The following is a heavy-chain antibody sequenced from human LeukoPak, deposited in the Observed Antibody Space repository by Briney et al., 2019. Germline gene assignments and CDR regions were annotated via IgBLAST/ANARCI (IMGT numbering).Heavy chain of an antibody. Sequence: PSETLSLTCTVSGGSISSGGYYWSWIRQHPGKGLEWIGYIYYSGSTYYNPSLKSRVTISVDTSKNQFSLKLSSVTAADTAVYYCARGKDVTTHSNWFDPWGQGTLVTVSS. CDR3: ARGKDVTTHSNWFDP. CDR2: IYYSGST. CDR1: GGSISSGGYY. V-gene: IGHV4-31*03. D-gene: IGHD4-17*01. J-gene: IGHJ5*02.